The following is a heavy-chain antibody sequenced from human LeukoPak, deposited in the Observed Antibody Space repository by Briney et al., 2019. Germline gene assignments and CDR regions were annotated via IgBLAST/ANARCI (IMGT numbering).Heavy chain of an antibody. D-gene: IGHD3-3*01. CDR1: GFTFSSYA. CDR2: ISYDGSNK. V-gene: IGHV3-30-3*01. CDR3: ASRDDFWSGYSFDY. Sequence: GGYLRLSCAASGFTFSSYAMHWVRQAPGKGLEWVAVISYDGSNKYYADSVKGRFTISRDNSKNTLYLQMNSLRAEDTAVYYCASRDDFWSGYSFDYWGQGTLVTVSS. J-gene: IGHJ4*02.